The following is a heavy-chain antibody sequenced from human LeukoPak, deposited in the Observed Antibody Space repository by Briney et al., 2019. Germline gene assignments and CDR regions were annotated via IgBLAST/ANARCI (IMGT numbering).Heavy chain of an antibody. CDR2: ISSSGRTI. CDR1: GFTFSDYY. V-gene: IGHV3-11*04. CDR3: ARDYDILTGRTIDH. D-gene: IGHD3-9*01. Sequence: GGSLRLSCAASGFTFSDYYMSWIRQAPGKGLEWDSYISSSGRTIYYAHSVKGRFTISRDNAKNSLYLQVNSLRAEDTAVYYCARDYDILTGRTIDHWGQGTLVSVSS. J-gene: IGHJ4*02.